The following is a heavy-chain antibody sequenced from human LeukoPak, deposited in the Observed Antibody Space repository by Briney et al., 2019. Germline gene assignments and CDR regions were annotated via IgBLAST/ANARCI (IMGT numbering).Heavy chain of an antibody. Sequence: SETLSLTCTVSGGSISSYYWSWIRQPAGKGLEWIGRIYTSGSTNYNPSLKSRVTMSVDTSKNQFSLKLSSVTAADTAVYYCARGLDPYGELDYFDYWGQGTLVTVSS. J-gene: IGHJ4*02. CDR2: IYTSGST. CDR3: ARGLDPYGELDYFDY. CDR1: GGSISSYY. V-gene: IGHV4-4*07. D-gene: IGHD4-17*01.